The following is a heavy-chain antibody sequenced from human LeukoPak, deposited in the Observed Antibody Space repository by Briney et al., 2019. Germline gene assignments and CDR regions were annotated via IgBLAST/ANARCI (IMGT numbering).Heavy chain of an antibody. J-gene: IGHJ4*02. CDR2: IYNSGST. Sequence: PSETLSLTCAVSGGSISSGGYSWSWIRQPPGKGLEWIGYIYNSGSTYYNPSLKSRVTISVDRSKNQFSLKLSSVTAADTAVYYCARKYSSGLDYWGQGTLVTVSS. CDR1: GGSISSGGYS. CDR3: ARKYSSGLDY. V-gene: IGHV4-30-2*01. D-gene: IGHD6-19*01.